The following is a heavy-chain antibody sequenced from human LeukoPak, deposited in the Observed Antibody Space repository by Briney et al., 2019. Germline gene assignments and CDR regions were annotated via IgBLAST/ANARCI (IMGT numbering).Heavy chain of an antibody. CDR3: ATSGSYRIIDY. CDR2: INPNSGAT. CDR1: GYTFTGYS. J-gene: IGHJ4*02. D-gene: IGHD1-26*01. Sequence: ASVTVSCKASGYTFTGYSMHWVRQAPGQGLEWMGWINPNSGATNYAQKFQGRVTMTRDTSISTAYMELSRLRSDDTAVYYCATSGSYRIIDYWGQGTRVTVSS. V-gene: IGHV1-2*02.